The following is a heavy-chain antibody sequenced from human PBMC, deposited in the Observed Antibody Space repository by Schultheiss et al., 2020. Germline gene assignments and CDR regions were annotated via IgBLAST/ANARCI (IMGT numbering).Heavy chain of an antibody. Sequence: SETLSLTCTVSGFSISSNYSWSWIRQPPGKGLEWIGYIYHSGSTSYNPSLKSRVTMSVDTSKNQFSLKLSSVTAADTAVYYCARVVFLSYFDYWGQGTLVTVSS. V-gene: IGHV4-38-2*02. CDR1: GFSISSNYS. D-gene: IGHD2-21*01. CDR3: ARVVFLSYFDY. J-gene: IGHJ4*02. CDR2: IYHSGST.